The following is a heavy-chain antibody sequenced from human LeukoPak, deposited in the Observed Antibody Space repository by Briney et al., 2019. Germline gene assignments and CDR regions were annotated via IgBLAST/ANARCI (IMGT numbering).Heavy chain of an antibody. J-gene: IGHJ6*03. D-gene: IGHD3-22*01. V-gene: IGHV3-30*02. CDR3: ARVPLTNYYDSSGYPPRYYYYYMDV. CDR1: GFTFSSYG. CDR2: IRYDGSNK. Sequence: GGSLRLSCAASGFTFSSYGMHWVRQAPGKGLEWVAFIRYDGSNKYYADSVKGRFTISRDNAKNSLYLQMNSLRAEDTAVYYCARVPLTNYYDSSGYPPRYYYYYMDVWGKGTTVTVSS.